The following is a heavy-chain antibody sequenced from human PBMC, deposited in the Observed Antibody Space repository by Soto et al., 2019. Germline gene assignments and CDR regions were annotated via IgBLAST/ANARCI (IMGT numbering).Heavy chain of an antibody. J-gene: IGHJ4*02. CDR2: ISAYNGNT. Sequence: QVQLVQSGAEVKKPGASVKVSCKASGYTFTSYGISWVRQAPGQGLEWMGWISAYNGNTNYAQKLQGRVTMTTDTSTSTAYMGLSSLRADDTAVYYCARAVFLEWTSYFYYWGQGTLVPVSS. V-gene: IGHV1-18*01. CDR3: ARAVFLEWTSYFYY. CDR1: GYTFTSYG. D-gene: IGHD3-3*01.